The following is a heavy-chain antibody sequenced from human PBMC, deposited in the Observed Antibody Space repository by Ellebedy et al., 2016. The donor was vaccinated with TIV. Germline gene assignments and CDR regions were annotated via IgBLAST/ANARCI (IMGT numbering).Heavy chain of an antibody. Sequence: GESLKISCAASGFTFSSYAMNWVRQAPGKGLEWVSAISGSGDTTYYADSVKGRFTISRDNSQETVHLQMNSLRAEDTAVYYCTKRGVGWAAFDIWGPGTMVTASS. V-gene: IGHV3-23*01. CDR3: TKRGVGWAAFDI. J-gene: IGHJ3*02. CDR1: GFTFSSYA. D-gene: IGHD6-19*01. CDR2: ISGSGDTT.